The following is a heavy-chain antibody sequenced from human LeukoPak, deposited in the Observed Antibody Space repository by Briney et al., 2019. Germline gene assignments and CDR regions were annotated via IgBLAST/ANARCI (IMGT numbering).Heavy chain of an antibody. CDR3: ARDLRITMVRGKSPREDY. D-gene: IGHD3-10*01. CDR2: IYYSGST. CDR1: GFSISSGDYY. J-gene: IGHJ4*02. V-gene: IGHV4-30-4*01. Sequence: SETLSLTCTVSGFSISSGDYYWRWLRQPPGKGLEWIVYIYYSGSTYYHPSLKSRVTISVDTSKNQFSLKLSSVPAADTAVYYCARDLRITMVRGKSPREDYWGQGTLVTVSS.